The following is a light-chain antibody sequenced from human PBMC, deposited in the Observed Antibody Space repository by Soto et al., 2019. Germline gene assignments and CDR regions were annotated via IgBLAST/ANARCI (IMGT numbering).Light chain of an antibody. V-gene: IGLV2-14*01. Sequence: QSVLTHPASVSGSPGQSITISCTGTSSDVGGYNYVSWYQQHPGKAPKLMIYGVSNRPSGVSSRFSGSKSGNTASLTISPLLPDEQPEPSRNSFTSTTSYVFGTGTKVTV. CDR1: SSDVGGYNY. CDR2: GVS. J-gene: IGLJ1*01. CDR3: NSFTSTTSYV.